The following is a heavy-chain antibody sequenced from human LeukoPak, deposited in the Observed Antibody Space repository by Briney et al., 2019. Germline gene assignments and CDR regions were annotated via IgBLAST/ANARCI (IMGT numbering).Heavy chain of an antibody. V-gene: IGHV1-18*01. CDR2: ISAYNGNT. J-gene: IGHJ4*02. CDR3: ARVEAVADYVDY. D-gene: IGHD6-19*01. Sequence: ASVKVSCKPSGYTFTSYGISWVRQAPGQGLEWMGWISAYNGNTNYAQKLQGRVTMTTDTSTSTAYMELRSLRSDDTAVYYCARVEAVADYVDYWGQGTLVTVSS. CDR1: GYTFTSYG.